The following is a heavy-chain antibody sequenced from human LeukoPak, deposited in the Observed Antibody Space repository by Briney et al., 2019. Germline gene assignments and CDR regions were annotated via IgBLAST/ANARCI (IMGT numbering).Heavy chain of an antibody. CDR3: ARDSGYCSGGSCYPQGAFDI. J-gene: IGHJ3*02. CDR2: ISSSSSYI. CDR1: GFTFSSYS. D-gene: IGHD2-15*01. V-gene: IGHV3-21*01. Sequence: GGSLRLSCAASGFTFSSYSMNWVRQAPGKGLEWVSSISSSSSYIYYADSVKGRFTISRYNAKNSLYLQMNSLRAEDTAVYYCARDSGYCSGGSCYPQGAFDIWGQGTMVTVSS.